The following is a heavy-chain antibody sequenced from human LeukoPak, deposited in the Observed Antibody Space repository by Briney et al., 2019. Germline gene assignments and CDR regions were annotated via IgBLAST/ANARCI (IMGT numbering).Heavy chain of an antibody. Sequence: PGGSLRLSCAASGFTFSHYWMTWVRQAPGKGLEWVATLIQDGREKHYVDSVKGRFTISRDNAKNSVYLEMNSLRAEDTAVYFCASWGSVAGQRALDYWGQGTLVTVSS. J-gene: IGHJ4*02. CDR3: ASWGSVAGQRALDY. D-gene: IGHD6-19*01. CDR1: GFTFSHYW. V-gene: IGHV3-7*03. CDR2: LIQDGREK.